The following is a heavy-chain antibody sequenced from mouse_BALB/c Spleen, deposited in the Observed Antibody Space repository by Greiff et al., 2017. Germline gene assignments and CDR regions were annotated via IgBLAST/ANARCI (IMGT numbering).Heavy chain of an antibody. CDR3: ARPDYDGDEGYLDV. CDR2: ISNGGGST. CDR1: GFTFSSYT. J-gene: IGHJ1*01. D-gene: IGHD2-3*01. V-gene: IGHV5-12-2*01. Sequence: EVQLMESGGGLVQPGGSLKLSCAASGFTFSSYTMSWVRQTPEKRLEWVAYISNGGGSTYYPNTVKGRFTIARDNAKNTQYLQMSSLKSEDTAMYYCARPDYDGDEGYLDVWGAGTTVTVSS.